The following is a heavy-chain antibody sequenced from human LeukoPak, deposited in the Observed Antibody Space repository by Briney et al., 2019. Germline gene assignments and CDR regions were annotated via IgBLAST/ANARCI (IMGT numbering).Heavy chain of an antibody. CDR1: GFTFGDYA. CDR3: TRDGDVAARPSLY. J-gene: IGHJ4*02. CDR2: IRSKAYGGTT. Sequence: GGSLRLSCTASGFTFGDYAMSWVRQAPGKGLEWVGFIRSKAYGGTTEYAASVKGRFTISRDDSKSIAYLQMNSLKTEDTAVYYCTRDGDVAARPSLYWGQGTLVTVSS. D-gene: IGHD6-6*01. V-gene: IGHV3-49*04.